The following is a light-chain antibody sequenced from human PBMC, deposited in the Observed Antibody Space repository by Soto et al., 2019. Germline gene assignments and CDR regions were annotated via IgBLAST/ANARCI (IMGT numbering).Light chain of an antibody. Sequence: IQVTQSPSSLSASVGDRITITCRVSQGMSSYLAWYQQKPGKAPKLLIYAAYTLQSGVPSRFSGGGSGPDFTLTISILQPDDIATYYCQQVDTYHSFGGGTKVEIK. CDR1: QGMSSY. J-gene: IGKJ4*01. CDR3: QQVDTYHS. CDR2: AAY. V-gene: IGKV1-9*01.